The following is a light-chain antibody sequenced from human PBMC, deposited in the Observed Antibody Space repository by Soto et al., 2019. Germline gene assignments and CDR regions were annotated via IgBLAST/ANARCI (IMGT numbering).Light chain of an antibody. J-gene: IGKJ4*01. CDR2: HAS. Sequence: DIQRTLPPSSRSASVGDRVIITGLASQSISNWLAWYQQKPGTAPKVLIYHASNLHSGVPSRLSGSGSGTDFTLTISSLQPEDCATYYCQQLWTYPLTFGGGTKVDI. CDR3: QQLWTYPLT. V-gene: IGKV1-5*01. CDR1: QSISNW.